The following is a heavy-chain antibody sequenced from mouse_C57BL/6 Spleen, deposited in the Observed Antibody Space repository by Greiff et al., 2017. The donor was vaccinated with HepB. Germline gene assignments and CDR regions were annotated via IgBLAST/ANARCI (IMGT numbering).Heavy chain of an antibody. CDR2: ISSGGSYT. CDR1: GFTFSSYG. V-gene: IGHV5-6*01. CDR3: ARHETTAQRDWFAY. D-gene: IGHD1-2*01. Sequence: EVKLMESGGDLVKPGGSLKLSCAASGFTFSSYGMSWVRQTPDKRLEWVATISSGGSYTYYPDSVKGRFTISRDNAKNTLYLQMSSLKSEDTAMYYCARHETTAQRDWFAYWGQGTLVTVSA. J-gene: IGHJ3*01.